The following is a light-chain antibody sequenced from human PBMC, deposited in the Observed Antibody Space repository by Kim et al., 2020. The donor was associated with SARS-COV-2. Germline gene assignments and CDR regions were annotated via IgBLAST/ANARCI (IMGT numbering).Light chain of an antibody. CDR2: LGS. CDR1: QSLLHSNGYNY. J-gene: IGKJ1*01. CDR3: MQALQTPWT. Sequence: DIVMTQSPLSLPVTPGEPASISCRSSQSLLHSNGYNYLDWYLQKPGQSPQLLIYLGSNRASGVPDRFSGSGSGTDFTLKISRVEAKDVGVYYCMQALQTPWTFGQGTKVDIK. V-gene: IGKV2-28*01.